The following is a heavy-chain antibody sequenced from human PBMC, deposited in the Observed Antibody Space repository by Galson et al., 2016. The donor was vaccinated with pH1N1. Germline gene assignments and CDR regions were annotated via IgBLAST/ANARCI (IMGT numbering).Heavy chain of an antibody. V-gene: IGHV3-7*01. CDR3: ARAIGSSCPD. D-gene: IGHD2-21*01. J-gene: IGHJ4*02. Sequence: SLRLSCAASGFTFSSYWMHWVRQAPGKGLEWVVNIKEDGSEKYYVDSVKGRFTISRANAKNSLYLQLNSLRAEDTAVYYCARAIGSSCPDWGQGALVTVSS. CDR2: IKEDGSEK. CDR1: GFTFSSYW.